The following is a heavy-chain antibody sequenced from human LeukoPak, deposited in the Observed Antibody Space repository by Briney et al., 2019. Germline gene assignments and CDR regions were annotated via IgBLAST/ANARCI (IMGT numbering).Heavy chain of an antibody. CDR2: ISSSSSYI. Sequence: PGGSLRLSCAASGFTFSNAWMSWVRQAPGKGLEWVSSISSSSSYIYYADSVKGRFTISRDNAKNLLYLQMNSLRAEDTAVYYCARGMVRGGFGLVHWGQGTLVTVSS. J-gene: IGHJ4*02. D-gene: IGHD3-10*01. CDR3: ARGMVRGGFGLVH. V-gene: IGHV3-21*01. CDR1: GFTFSNAW.